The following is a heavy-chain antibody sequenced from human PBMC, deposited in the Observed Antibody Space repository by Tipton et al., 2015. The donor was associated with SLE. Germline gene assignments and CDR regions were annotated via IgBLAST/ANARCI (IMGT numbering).Heavy chain of an antibody. J-gene: IGHJ4*02. Sequence: TLSLTCTVSGDSFSSGSSSWNWVRQPAGKGLEWIGLIYNSGITNYNPSLQSRVTLSVDMSKNQFSLRLSSVTAADTGVYYCARGEYNNYFDLWGQGTLLTVSS. CDR3: ARGEYNNYFDL. CDR1: GDSFSSGSSS. D-gene: IGHD6-6*01. CDR2: IYNSGIT. V-gene: IGHV4-61*02.